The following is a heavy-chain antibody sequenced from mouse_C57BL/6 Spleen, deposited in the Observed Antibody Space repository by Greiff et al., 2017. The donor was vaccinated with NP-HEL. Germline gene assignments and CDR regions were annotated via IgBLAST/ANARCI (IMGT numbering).Heavy chain of an antibody. CDR1: GFSLSTSGMG. D-gene: IGHD4-1*01. J-gene: IGHJ3*01. Sequence: QVTLKESGPGILQSSQTLSLTCSFSGFSLSTSGMGVSWIRQPSGKGLEWLAHVYWDDDKRYNPSLKSRLRIYKDTSRNQVFLKITSVDTADTATYYCARRELGRGFAYWGQGTLVTVSA. CDR2: VYWDDDK. CDR3: ARRELGRGFAY. V-gene: IGHV8-12*01.